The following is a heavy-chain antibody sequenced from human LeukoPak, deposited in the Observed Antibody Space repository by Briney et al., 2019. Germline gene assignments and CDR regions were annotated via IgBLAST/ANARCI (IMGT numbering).Heavy chain of an antibody. Sequence: GGSLRLSCAASGFTFSSYSMNWVRQAPGKGLEWVSSISSSSSYIYYADSVKGRFTISRDNAKNSLYLQMNSLRAEDTAVYYCARDGHLWSGYLYYFDYWGQGTLVTVSS. D-gene: IGHD3-3*02. CDR2: ISSSSSYI. CDR1: GFTFSSYS. CDR3: ARDGHLWSGYLYYFDY. V-gene: IGHV3-21*01. J-gene: IGHJ4*02.